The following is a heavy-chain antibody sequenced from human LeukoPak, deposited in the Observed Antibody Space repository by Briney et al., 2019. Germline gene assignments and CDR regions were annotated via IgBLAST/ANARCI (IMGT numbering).Heavy chain of an antibody. V-gene: IGHV4-4*02. Sequence: MSSETLSLTCAVSGGSISSTNWWSWVRQAPGKGLEWIGEINHSGSTNYNPSLKSRVIISVDTSKNQFSLKLSSVTAADTAVYYCARHPAARDFQHWGQGTLVTVSS. CDR2: INHSGST. CDR1: GGSISSTNW. J-gene: IGHJ1*01. D-gene: IGHD6-13*01. CDR3: ARHPAARDFQH.